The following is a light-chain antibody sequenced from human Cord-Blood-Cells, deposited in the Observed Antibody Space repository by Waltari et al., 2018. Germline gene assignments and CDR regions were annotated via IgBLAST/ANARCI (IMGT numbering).Light chain of an antibody. J-gene: IGKJ2*01. CDR3: QQYNNWPYT. Sequence: EIVMTQSPATLSVSPGERATLAGRASQSVSSNLAWYQQKPGQAPRLLIYGASTRATGIPAMFSGSGSGTEFTLTISSLQSEDFAVYYCQQYNNWPYTFGQGTKLEIK. V-gene: IGKV3-15*01. CDR2: GAS. CDR1: QSVSSN.